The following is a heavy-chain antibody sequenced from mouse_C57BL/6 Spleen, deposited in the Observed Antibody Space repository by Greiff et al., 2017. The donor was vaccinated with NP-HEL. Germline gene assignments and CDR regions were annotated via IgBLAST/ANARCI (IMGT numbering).Heavy chain of an antibody. V-gene: IGHV1-72*01. J-gene: IGHJ3*01. CDR3: AREIYYDDDAWFAY. D-gene: IGHD2-4*01. CDR1: GYTFTSSW. CDR2: IDPNSGGT. Sequence: QVQLQQPGAELVKPGASVKLSCKASGYTFTSSWLHWVKQRPGRGLEWLGRIDPNSGGTKYNEKFKSKAPLTVDKPSSTAYMQLSSLTSEDSAVDYCAREIYYDDDAWFAYWGQGTLVTVSA.